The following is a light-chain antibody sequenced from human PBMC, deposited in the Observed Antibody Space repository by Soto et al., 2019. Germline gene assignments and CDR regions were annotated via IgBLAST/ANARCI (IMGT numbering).Light chain of an antibody. CDR1: RGISSY. CDR2: EAS. Sequence: ETVLTQSPATLSLSPGERATLSCRASRGISSYLGWYQQKPGQPPRLLIYEASNRATGIPARFSGSGSGTDFTLTISSLEHEDFEVYYCQQRNNWPLTFGGGTKVDIK. CDR3: QQRNNWPLT. J-gene: IGKJ4*01. V-gene: IGKV3-11*01.